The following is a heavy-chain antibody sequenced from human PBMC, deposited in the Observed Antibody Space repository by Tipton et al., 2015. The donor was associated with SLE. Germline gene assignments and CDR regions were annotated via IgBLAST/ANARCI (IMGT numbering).Heavy chain of an antibody. CDR2: ISRDGSNQ. J-gene: IGHJ3*02. CDR3: ARDFMMELGSAFDI. Sequence: SLRLSCAASGINFYNYAFHWVRQAPGKGLDWVALISRDGSNQYYADSVKGRFAISRDNSENTVFLQMNTPRVEDTAVYYCARDFMMELGSAFDIWGQGTMVTVSS. D-gene: IGHD3-16*01. V-gene: IGHV3-30*09. CDR1: GINFYNYA.